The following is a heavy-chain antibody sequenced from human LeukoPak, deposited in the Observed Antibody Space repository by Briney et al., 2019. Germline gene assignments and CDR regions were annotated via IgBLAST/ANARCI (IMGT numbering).Heavy chain of an antibody. CDR1: GDSISSTNW. CDR2: INHSGST. CDR3: ASLKWGAAGTDY. D-gene: IGHD6-13*01. Sequence: PSETLSLTCAVSGDSISSTNWWNWVRQPPGKGLEWNGEINHSGSTNYNPSLKGRVTISVDTSKNQFSLKLSSVTAADTAVYYCASLKWGAAGTDYWGQGTLVTVSS. V-gene: IGHV4-4*02. J-gene: IGHJ4*02.